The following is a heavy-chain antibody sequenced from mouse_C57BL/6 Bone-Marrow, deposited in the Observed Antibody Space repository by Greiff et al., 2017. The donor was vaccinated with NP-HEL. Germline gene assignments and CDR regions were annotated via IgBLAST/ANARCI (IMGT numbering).Heavy chain of an antibody. CDR1: GYTFTSYW. D-gene: IGHD1-1*01. V-gene: IGHV1-55*01. J-gene: IGHJ3*01. CDR2: ILPGSGSP. Sequence: VQLQQSGAELVKPGASVKMSCKASGYTFTSYWITWVKQRPGQGLEWIGEILPGSGSPTYHEKFKGKATFTADTSSNTAYMQLSSLTTEDSAIYYCAAYYYGSSGAYWGQGTLVTVSA. CDR3: AAYYYGSSGAY.